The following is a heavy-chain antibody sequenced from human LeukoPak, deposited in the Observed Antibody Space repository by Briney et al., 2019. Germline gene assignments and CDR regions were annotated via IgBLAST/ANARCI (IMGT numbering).Heavy chain of an antibody. J-gene: IGHJ4*02. CDR3: ARLDNSNYGGAFDY. V-gene: IGHV5-51*01. CDR1: GYSFTNYW. D-gene: IGHD4-11*01. CDR2: IYPSDPDT. Sequence: GESLKISCKGSGYSFTNYWIGWVRQMPGKGLEWMGIIYPSDPDTRYSPSFQGQVTISADKSINTAYLQWSSLKASDTAIYYCARLDNSNYGGAFDYWGQGTLVTVSS.